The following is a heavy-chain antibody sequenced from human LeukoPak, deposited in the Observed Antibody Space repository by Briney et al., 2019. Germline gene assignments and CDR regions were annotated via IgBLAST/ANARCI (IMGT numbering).Heavy chain of an antibody. Sequence: GGSLRLSCAASGFTVSSNYMSWVRQAPGKGLEWVSVIYSGGSTYYADSVKGRFTISRDSSKNTLYLQMNSLRAEDTAVYYCAKLDSVGAVAEYFQHWGQGTLVTVSS. D-gene: IGHD3-10*01. V-gene: IGHV3-53*01. CDR1: GFTVSSNY. CDR2: IYSGGST. CDR3: AKLDSVGAVAEYFQH. J-gene: IGHJ1*01.